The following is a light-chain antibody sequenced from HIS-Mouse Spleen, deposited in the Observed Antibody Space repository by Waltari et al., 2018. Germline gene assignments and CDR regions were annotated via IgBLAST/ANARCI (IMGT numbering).Light chain of an antibody. CDR2: EGS. J-gene: IGLJ2*01. CDR1: SSDVGSYNL. CDR3: CSYAGSSTFVVV. V-gene: IGLV2-23*03. Sequence: QSALTQPASVSGSPGQSITISCTGTSSDVGSYNLVSWYQQHPGKAPKLMIYEGSKLPSGVSNRVSGSKSGNTASLTISGLQAEDEADYYCCSYAGSSTFVVVFGGGTKLTVL.